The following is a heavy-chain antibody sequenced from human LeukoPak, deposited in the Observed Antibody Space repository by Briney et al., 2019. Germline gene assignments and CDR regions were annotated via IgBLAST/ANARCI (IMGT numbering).Heavy chain of an antibody. Sequence: SETLSLTCAVYGGSFSSYYWGWIRQPPGKGLEWIGSIYYSGSTYYNPSLKSRVTISVDTSKNQFSLKLSSVTAADTAVYYCAREIKWGPLDYWGQGTLVTVSS. V-gene: IGHV4-39*07. CDR1: GGSFSSYY. D-gene: IGHD7-27*01. J-gene: IGHJ4*02. CDR2: IYYSGST. CDR3: AREIKWGPLDY.